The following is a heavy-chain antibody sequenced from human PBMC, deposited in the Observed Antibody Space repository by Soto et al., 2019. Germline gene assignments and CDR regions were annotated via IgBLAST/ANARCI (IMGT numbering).Heavy chain of an antibody. Sequence: ASVKVSCKASGYTFTSYGISWVRRAPGQGLEWMGWISAYNGNTNYAQKLQGRVTMTTDTSTSTAYMELRSLRSDDTAVYYCACGYYDSSGYRDFDYWGQGTLVTVSS. CDR3: ACGYYDSSGYRDFDY. J-gene: IGHJ4*02. D-gene: IGHD3-22*01. CDR2: ISAYNGNT. V-gene: IGHV1-18*04. CDR1: GYTFTSYG.